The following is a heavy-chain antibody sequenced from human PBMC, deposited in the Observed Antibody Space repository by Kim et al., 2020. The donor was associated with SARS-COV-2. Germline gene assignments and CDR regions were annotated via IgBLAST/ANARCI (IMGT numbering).Heavy chain of an antibody. V-gene: IGHV3-7*05. Sequence: GGSLRLSCAASGFTFSSYWMTWVRQAPGKGLEWAANIKQDGSEKYYVDSVKGRFTISRDNAKNSLYLQMNSLRAEDTAVYYCARVGVGERRDYYYGMDVWGQGTTVTVSS. D-gene: IGHD3-16*01. CDR1: GFTFSSYW. CDR2: IKQDGSEK. J-gene: IGHJ6*02. CDR3: ARVGVGERRDYYYGMDV.